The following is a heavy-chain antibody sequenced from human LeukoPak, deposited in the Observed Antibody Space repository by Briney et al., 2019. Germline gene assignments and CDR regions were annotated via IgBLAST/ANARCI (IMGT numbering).Heavy chain of an antibody. D-gene: IGHD5-18*01. Sequence: GGSLRLSCAASGITFRSFGMHFVRQAPGKGLEWVAFIRFDGSNQYYTDSVKGRFTISRDNSNNTLFLQMNNLRGDDTAVYLCAKGYGESHFDSWGQGTLVTVSS. CDR2: IRFDGSNQ. J-gene: IGHJ4*02. V-gene: IGHV3-30*02. CDR3: AKGYGESHFDS. CDR1: GITFRSFG.